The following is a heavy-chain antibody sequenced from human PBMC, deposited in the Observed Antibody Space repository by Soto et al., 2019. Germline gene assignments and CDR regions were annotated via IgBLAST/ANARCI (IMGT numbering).Heavy chain of an antibody. J-gene: IGHJ4*02. V-gene: IGHV3-23*01. CDR2: ITGSGGST. CDR1: GFTFSSYT. Sequence: EVQLLESGGGLVLAGGSLRLSCAASGFTFSSYTMSWVRQAPGKGLEWVSAITGSGGSTSYADSVKGRFTFSRDNSRNTLYLQMNSLRAEDTAVYYCAKGTHCGGDCYSHFDYWGQGTLVTVSS. D-gene: IGHD2-21*02. CDR3: AKGTHCGGDCYSHFDY.